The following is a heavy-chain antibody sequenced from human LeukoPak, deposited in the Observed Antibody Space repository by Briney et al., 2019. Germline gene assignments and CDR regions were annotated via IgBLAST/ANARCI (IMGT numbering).Heavy chain of an antibody. CDR1: GGSISSHY. V-gene: IGHV4-59*11. CDR2: IYYSGST. D-gene: IGHD3-3*01. CDR3: ARDGGFWSGLSYYYMDV. J-gene: IGHJ6*03. Sequence: SETLSLTCTVSGGSISSHYWSWIRQPPGKGLEWIGYIYYSGSTNYNPSLKSRVTISVDTSKNQFSLKLSSVTAADTAVYYCARDGGFWSGLSYYYMDVWGKGTTVTVSS.